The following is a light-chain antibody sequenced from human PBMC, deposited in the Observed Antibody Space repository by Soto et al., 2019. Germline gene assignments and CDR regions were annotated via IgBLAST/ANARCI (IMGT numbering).Light chain of an antibody. J-gene: IGKJ5*01. V-gene: IGKV3-15*01. CDR3: QQYYNWPRT. CDR1: QSVRSD. CDR2: GAS. Sequence: TQSPATLSVSPGEGATLSYRASQSVRSDLAWYQQTNGKAPRLLLYGASTGDTGLPARFSGSGSGTEFTLPINRLQPEDCAVYYCQQYYNWPRTFGQGTRLEIK.